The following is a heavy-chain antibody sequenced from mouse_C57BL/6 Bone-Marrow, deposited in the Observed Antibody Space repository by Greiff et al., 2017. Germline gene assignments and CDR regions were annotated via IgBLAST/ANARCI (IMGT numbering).Heavy chain of an antibody. CDR3: ARRKLRRNCAMDY. CDR2: IHPNSGST. CDR1: GYTFTSYW. D-gene: IGHD2-12*01. J-gene: IGHJ4*01. Sequence: QVHVKQPGAELVKPGASVKLSCKASGYTFTSYWMHWVKQRPGQGLEWIGMIHPNSGSTNYNEKFKSKATLTVDKSSSTAYMQLSSLTSEDSAVYYCARRKLRRNCAMDYWGQGTSVTVSS. V-gene: IGHV1-64*01.